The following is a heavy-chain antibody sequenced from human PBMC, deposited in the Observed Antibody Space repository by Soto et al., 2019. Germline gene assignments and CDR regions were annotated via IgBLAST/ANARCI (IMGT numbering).Heavy chain of an antibody. CDR3: ARNEAGWYFDS. CDR1: RGSISSGTNY. CDR2: IYYSGST. Sequence: SETLSLTCTVSRGSISSGTNYWAWIRQPPGKGLEWIANIYYSGSTFYNPSLKSRVTISLDTSKNQFSLKLRSVTAADTAVYYCARNEAGWYFDSWGQGTLVTVSS. D-gene: IGHD6-25*01. J-gene: IGHJ4*02. V-gene: IGHV4-39*01.